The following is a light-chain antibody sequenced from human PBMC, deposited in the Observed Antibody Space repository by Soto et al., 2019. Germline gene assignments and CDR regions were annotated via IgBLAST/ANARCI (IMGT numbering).Light chain of an antibody. V-gene: IGLV1-40*01. Sequence: QTVVTQPPSVSGAPGQRVTISCTGSSSNIGAGYDVNWYQQLPGTAPKLLIYGNNNRPSGVPDRFSGSKSGTSASLAITGLQAEDEADYYCQSYDSSLSGYVFGTGTKLTVL. J-gene: IGLJ1*01. CDR2: GNN. CDR3: QSYDSSLSGYV. CDR1: SSNIGAGYD.